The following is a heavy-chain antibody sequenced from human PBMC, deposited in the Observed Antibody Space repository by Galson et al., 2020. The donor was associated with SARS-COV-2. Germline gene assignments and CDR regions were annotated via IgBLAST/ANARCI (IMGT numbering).Heavy chain of an antibody. V-gene: IGHV1-18*01. D-gene: IGHD6-25*01. J-gene: IGHJ6*02. CDR2: ISAYNGNT. CDR3: AREPNQRPYYYGMDV. Sequence: ASEKVSCKASGYTFTSYGISWVRQPPGQGLEWMGWISAYNGNTNYAQKLQDRVTMTTDTSTSTAYMELRSLRSDDTAVYYCAREPNQRPYYYGMDVWGQGTTVTVSS. CDR1: GYTFTSYG.